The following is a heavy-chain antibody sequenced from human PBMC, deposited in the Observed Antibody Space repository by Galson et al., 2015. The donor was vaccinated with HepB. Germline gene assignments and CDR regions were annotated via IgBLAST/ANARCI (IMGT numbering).Heavy chain of an antibody. D-gene: IGHD4-23*01. V-gene: IGHV3-33*06. J-gene: IGHJ4*02. CDR1: GSTFSSFG. Sequence: SLRLSCAASGSTFSSFGMHWVRQAPGKGLEWVAVIWYDGSKKYYADSVKGRFSISRDTSKNTLYLQMNSLRAEDTAVYYCAKEALPDYGGITGFHFWGQGTLVTVSS. CDR2: IWYDGSKK. CDR3: AKEALPDYGGITGFHF.